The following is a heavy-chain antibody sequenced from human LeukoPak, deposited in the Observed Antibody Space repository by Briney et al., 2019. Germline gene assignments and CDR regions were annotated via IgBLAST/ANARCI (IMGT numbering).Heavy chain of an antibody. CDR2: IKQDGSEK. V-gene: IGHV3-7*03. CDR3: VRDGLGTTPFDS. J-gene: IGHJ4*02. D-gene: IGHD1-7*01. CDR1: GFSFSRSW. Sequence: GGSLILSCAASGFSFSRSWMSWVRQAPGKGLEWVTNIKQDGSEKYYVDSVKGRFTVSRDNSKNSLYLQMDSLRPEDTAVYYCVRDGLGTTPFDSWGQGTLVTVSS.